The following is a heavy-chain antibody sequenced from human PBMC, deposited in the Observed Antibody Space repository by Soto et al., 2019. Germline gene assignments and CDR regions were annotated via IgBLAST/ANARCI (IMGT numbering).Heavy chain of an antibody. CDR3: ATDTYYYDSSGYLFYWFDP. CDR1: GGTFSSYA. V-gene: IGHV1-69*13. D-gene: IGHD3-22*01. Sequence: ASVKVSCKASGGTFSSYAISWVRQAPGQGLEWMGGIIPIFGTANYAQKFQGRVTITADESTSTAYMELSSLRSEDTAVYYCATDTYYYDSSGYLFYWFDPWGQGTLVTVSS. CDR2: IIPIFGTA. J-gene: IGHJ5*02.